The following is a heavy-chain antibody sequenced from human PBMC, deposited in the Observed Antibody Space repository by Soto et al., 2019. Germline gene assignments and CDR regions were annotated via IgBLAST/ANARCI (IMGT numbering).Heavy chain of an antibody. CDR2: IYAGSIT. D-gene: IGHD1-26*01. J-gene: IGHJ5*02. CDR1: GFTVTSNY. CDR3: GREGPNGYIPYYIET. V-gene: IGHV3-53*01. Sequence: PGGSLRLSCAASGFTVTSNYMSWVRQAAGRGLEWVSVIYAGSITFYADSVKGRFTISRDSSKNSLYLEMNSLRAEDTAVYYCGREGPNGYIPYYIETWGQGVPVTVSS.